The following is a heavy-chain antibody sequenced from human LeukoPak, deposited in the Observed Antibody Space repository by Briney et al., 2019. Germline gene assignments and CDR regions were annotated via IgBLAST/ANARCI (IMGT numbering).Heavy chain of an antibody. CDR3: ARDSGSGWYEAYFDP. J-gene: IGHJ5*02. Sequence: GGSLRLSCAASGFTFSNYPMNWVRQAPGKGLEWVAFIQYDGTIKYYGDSVKGRFTISRDNSKNTLYLQMNSLRAEDTAIYYCARDSGSGWYEAYFDPWGQGTLVTVSS. CDR2: IQYDGTIK. CDR1: GFTFSNYP. V-gene: IGHV3-30*02. D-gene: IGHD6-19*01.